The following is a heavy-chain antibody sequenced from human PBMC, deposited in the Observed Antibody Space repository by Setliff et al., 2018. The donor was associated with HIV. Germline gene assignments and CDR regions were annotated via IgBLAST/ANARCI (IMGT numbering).Heavy chain of an antibody. CDR1: GFNVSPYT. CDR3: TRWGATYYYDSSAFWGAFDI. D-gene: IGHD3-22*01. CDR2: ISANSIHV. V-gene: IGHV3-21*06. Sequence: PGGSLRLSCAASGFNVSPYTLTWVRQVPGKGLEWVSSISANSIHVYYAESLKGRFTISRDNARNSLYLQMNSLRVEDTAMYYCTRWGATYYYDSSAFWGAFDIWGQGTMVTVSS. J-gene: IGHJ3*02.